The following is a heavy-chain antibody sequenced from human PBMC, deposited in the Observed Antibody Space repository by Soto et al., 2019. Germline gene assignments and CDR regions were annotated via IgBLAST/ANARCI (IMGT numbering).Heavy chain of an antibody. CDR1: GESFRVYY. CDR3: ARYYDSSGRDY. Sequence: PSETLSLTCAVYGESFRVYYWGGIRQPPGKGLEWIGEINHSGSTNYNPSLKSRVTISVDTSKNQFSLKLSSVTAADTAVYYCARYYDSSGRDYWGQGTLVTVSS. J-gene: IGHJ4*02. D-gene: IGHD3-22*01. V-gene: IGHV4-34*01. CDR2: INHSGST.